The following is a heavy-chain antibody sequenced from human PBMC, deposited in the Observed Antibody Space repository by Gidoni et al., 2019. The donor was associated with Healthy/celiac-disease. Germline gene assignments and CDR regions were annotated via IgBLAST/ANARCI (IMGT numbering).Heavy chain of an antibody. CDR1: GFTFSSYA. V-gene: IGHV3-23*01. CDR2: ISGSGGST. D-gene: IGHD4-17*01. J-gene: IGHJ4*02. Sequence: EVQLLESGGGLVQPGGSLRLSCAAYGFTFSSYAMSWVRQAPGKGLEWVSAISGSGGSTYYADSVTGRFTISSDNSKHTLYLQMNSLRAEYTAVYYCAKGDMTTVTPFDYWGQGTLVTVSS. CDR3: AKGDMTTVTPFDY.